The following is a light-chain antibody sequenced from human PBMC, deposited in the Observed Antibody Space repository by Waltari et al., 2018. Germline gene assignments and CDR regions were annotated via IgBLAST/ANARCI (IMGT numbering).Light chain of an antibody. V-gene: IGLV8-61*01. CDR3: ALYMGSGIWV. CDR2: KAN. J-gene: IGLJ3*02. Sequence: QTVVTQEPSLSVSPGGTVTLTCALSSGSLSTTSYATWYQQTPGQAPRTLVYKANARSSGVPDRFPGSILGNTAAITITGAQADDESDYYCALYMGSGIWVFGGGTRLTVL. CDR1: SGSLSTTSY.